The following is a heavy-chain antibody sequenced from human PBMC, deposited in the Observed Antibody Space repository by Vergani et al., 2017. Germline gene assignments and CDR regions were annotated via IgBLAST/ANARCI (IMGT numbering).Heavy chain of an antibody. CDR3: AKDLGTSSGGGWVDP. V-gene: IGHV3-9*02. CDR2: ISWNSNSI. CDR1: GFTSAGSA. Sequence: EVQLEESGGGLVLPGRSLRLSCVASGFTSAGSAMHWVRQAPGKGLEWVSGISWNSNSIGYADSVKGRFTISRDNAKNSLYLQMNSLRAEDTALYYCAKDLGTSSGGGWVDPWGQGTLVTVSS. D-gene: IGHD6-6*01. J-gene: IGHJ5*02.